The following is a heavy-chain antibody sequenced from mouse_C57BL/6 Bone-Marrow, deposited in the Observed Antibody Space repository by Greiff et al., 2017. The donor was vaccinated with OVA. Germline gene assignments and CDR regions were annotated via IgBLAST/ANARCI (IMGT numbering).Heavy chain of an antibody. V-gene: IGHV5-6*01. CDR2: ISSGGSYT. CDR3: ARQGKAPLPYDFDY. D-gene: IGHD2-12*01. J-gene: IGHJ2*01. Sequence: EVQVVESGGDLVKPGGSLKLSCAASGFTFSSYGMSWVRQTPDKRLEWVATISSGGSYTYYPDSVKGRFTISRDNAKNTLYLQMSSLKSEDTAMYYCARQGKAPLPYDFDYWGQGTTLTVSS. CDR1: GFTFSSYG.